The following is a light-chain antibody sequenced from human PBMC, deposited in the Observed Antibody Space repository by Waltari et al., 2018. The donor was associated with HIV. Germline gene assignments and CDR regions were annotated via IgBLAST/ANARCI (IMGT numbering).Light chain of an antibody. CDR1: QNIYSF. J-gene: IGKJ2*01. CDR2: AAS. Sequence: DIQMTQSPSSLSAAVGDSVNITCRASQNIYSFFNWYQHKPGTVPKFLINAASTLETGVPSMFRGTGSSTDFTRTINNVQPEDVATYYCQQGHTTPRTFGQGTNVEIK. CDR3: QQGHTTPRT. V-gene: IGKV1-39*01.